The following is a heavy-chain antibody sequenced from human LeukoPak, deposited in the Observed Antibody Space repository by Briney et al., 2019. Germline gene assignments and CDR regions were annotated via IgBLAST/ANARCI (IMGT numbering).Heavy chain of an antibody. D-gene: IGHD1-26*01. Sequence: GSLRLSCAASGFTFGSYTMNWVRHAPGKGLEWVSSISSSSSYIYYADSVKGRFTISRDNAKNSLFLQMNSLRVEDTAVYYCARATVLHSLGGSYVSGWGQGTLVTVSS. CDR2: ISSSSSYI. V-gene: IGHV3-21*01. CDR3: ARATVLHSLGGSYVSG. CDR1: GFTFGSYT. J-gene: IGHJ4*02.